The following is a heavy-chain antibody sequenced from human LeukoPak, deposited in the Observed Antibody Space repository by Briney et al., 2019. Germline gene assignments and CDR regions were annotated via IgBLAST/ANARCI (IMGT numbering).Heavy chain of an antibody. Sequence: GGSLRLSCAATGFTFSSYAMSWVRQAPGKGLEWVSAISGSGGSTYYADSVKGRFTISRDNSKNTLYLQMNSLRAEDTAVYYCAKYRYSGGSLFDYWGQGTLVTVSS. J-gene: IGHJ4*02. CDR1: GFTFSSYA. D-gene: IGHD2-15*01. V-gene: IGHV3-23*01. CDR2: ISGSGGST. CDR3: AKYRYSGGSLFDY.